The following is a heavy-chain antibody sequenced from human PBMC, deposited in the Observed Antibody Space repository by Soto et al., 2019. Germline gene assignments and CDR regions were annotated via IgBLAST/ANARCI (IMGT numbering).Heavy chain of an antibody. CDR3: ARGNFYFDS. Sequence: GGSLRLSCAASGFSFSIYTMNWVRQAPGKGLECIAYITSTSGTIYYADSVKGRFAISRDNVKKFLYLQMNGLRAEDTAVYYCARGNFYFDSWGQGSLVTVSS. D-gene: IGHD4-4*01. CDR2: ITSTSGTI. CDR1: GFSFSIYT. V-gene: IGHV3-48*01. J-gene: IGHJ4*02.